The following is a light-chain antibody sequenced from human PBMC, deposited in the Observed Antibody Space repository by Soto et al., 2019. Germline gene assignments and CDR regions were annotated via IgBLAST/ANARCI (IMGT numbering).Light chain of an antibody. CDR3: QQRSNWPPT. V-gene: IGKV3-11*01. Sequence: ETVLTQSPATLSVSPGERVTLSCRASETVSSYLAWYQQKPGQAPRLLIYDASNRATGIPARFSGSGSGTDFTLTISSLEPEDFAVYYCQQRSNWPPTFGQGTRL. CDR1: ETVSSY. CDR2: DAS. J-gene: IGKJ5*01.